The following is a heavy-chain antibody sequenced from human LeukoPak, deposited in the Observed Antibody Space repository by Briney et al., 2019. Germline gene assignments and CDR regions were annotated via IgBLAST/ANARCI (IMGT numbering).Heavy chain of an antibody. CDR3: ARDGIAARLGNWFDP. J-gene: IGHJ5*02. Sequence: QPGGSLRLSCAASGFTFSSYWMHWVRQAPGKGLMWVSRINNDGSRTTYADSVKGRFTISRDNAKNSLYLQMNSLRAEDTAVYYCARDGIAARLGNWFDPWGQGTLVTVSS. CDR2: INNDGSRT. V-gene: IGHV3-74*03. CDR1: GFTFSSYW. D-gene: IGHD6-6*01.